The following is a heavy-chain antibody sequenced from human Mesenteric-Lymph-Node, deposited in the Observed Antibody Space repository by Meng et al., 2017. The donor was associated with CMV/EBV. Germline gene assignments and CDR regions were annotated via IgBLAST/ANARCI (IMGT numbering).Heavy chain of an antibody. J-gene: IGHJ4*02. CDR3: AKSRSSTPGIVDD. V-gene: IGHV4-61*08. Sequence: QGQPQESGPGLGKPSETLSLTCIVSGVSVTSGAYHWSWIRQSPGKGLEWIGYIYGTGITIYNPSLKSRVTILLETSKNQFSLKLNSVTTADTAVYYCAKSRSSTPGIVDDWGQGTLVTVSS. D-gene: IGHD2/OR15-2a*01. CDR1: GVSVTSGAYH. CDR2: IYGTGIT.